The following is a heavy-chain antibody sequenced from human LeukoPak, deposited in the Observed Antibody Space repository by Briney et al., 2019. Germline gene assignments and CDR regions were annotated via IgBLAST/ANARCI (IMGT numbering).Heavy chain of an antibody. V-gene: IGHV1-3*01. CDR1: GYTFTSYA. CDR2: INAGIGNT. Sequence: GASVKVSCKASGYTFTSYAMHWVRQAPGQRLEWMGWINAGIGNTKYSQKFQGRVTITRDTSASTAYMELSSLRSEDTAVHYCAREGYCSSTSCSWTYYYYGMDVWGQGTTVTVSS. J-gene: IGHJ6*02. D-gene: IGHD2-2*01. CDR3: AREGYCSSTSCSWTYYYYGMDV.